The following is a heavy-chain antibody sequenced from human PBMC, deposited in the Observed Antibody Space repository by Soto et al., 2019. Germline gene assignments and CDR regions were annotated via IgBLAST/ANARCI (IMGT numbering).Heavy chain of an antibody. V-gene: IGHV1-69*12. D-gene: IGHD3-3*01. J-gene: IGHJ5*02. CDR2: IIPIFGTA. Sequence: QVQLVQSGAEVKKPGSSVKVSCKASGGTFSSYAISWVRQAPGQGLEWMGGIIPIFGTANYAQKVQGRVTITADESTSTAYRELSSLSSEDTAVYYCARDRSTIFGVVIGKFDPWGQGALVTVSS. CDR3: ARDRSTIFGVVIGKFDP. CDR1: GGTFSSYA.